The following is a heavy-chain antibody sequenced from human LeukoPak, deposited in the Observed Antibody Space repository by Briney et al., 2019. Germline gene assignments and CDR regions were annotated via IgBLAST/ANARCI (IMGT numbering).Heavy chain of an antibody. V-gene: IGHV4-34*01. CDR3: ARGGYCSGGSCYGGGFDY. J-gene: IGHJ4*02. CDR1: GGSFSGYY. Sequence: SETLSLTCAVYGGSFSGYYWSWIRQPPGKGLEWIGEINHSGSTNYNPSLKSRVTISVDTSKNQLSLKLSSVTAADTAVYYCARGGYCSGGSCYGGGFDYWGQGTLVTVSS. D-gene: IGHD2-15*01. CDR2: INHSGST.